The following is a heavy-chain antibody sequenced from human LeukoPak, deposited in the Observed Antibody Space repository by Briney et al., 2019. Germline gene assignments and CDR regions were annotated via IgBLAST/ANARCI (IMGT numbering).Heavy chain of an antibody. J-gene: IGHJ4*02. D-gene: IGHD2-15*01. CDR3: ARAYCSGGSCSLDY. V-gene: IGHV3-21*01. CDR1: GFTFSSYS. CDR2: ISSSSSYI. Sequence: GGSLRLSCAASGFTFSSYSMNWVRQAPGKGLEWVSSISSSSSYIYYADSVKGRFTISIDNAKNSLYLQMNSLRAEDTAVYYCARAYCSGGSCSLDYWGQGTLVTVSS.